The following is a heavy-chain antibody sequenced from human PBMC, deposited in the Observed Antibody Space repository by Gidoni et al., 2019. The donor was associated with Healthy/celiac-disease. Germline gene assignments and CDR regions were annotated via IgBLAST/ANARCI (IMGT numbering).Heavy chain of an antibody. D-gene: IGHD6-19*01. CDR2: IKQDGSEK. Sequence: EVQLVESRGGLVQPGGSLILSCAVSGFTFSSYWMSWVRQAPGKGLEWVANIKQDGSEKYYVDSVKGRFTISRDNAKNSLYLQMNSLRAEDTAVYYCASTRIAVAGTLGDWGQGTLVTVSS. J-gene: IGHJ4*02. V-gene: IGHV3-7*01. CDR3: ASTRIAVAGTLGD. CDR1: GFTFSSYW.